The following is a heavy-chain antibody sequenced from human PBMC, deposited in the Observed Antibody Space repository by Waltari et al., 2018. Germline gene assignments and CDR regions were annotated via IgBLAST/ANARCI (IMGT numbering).Heavy chain of an antibody. CDR3: ARADYYYDKNWFDP. J-gene: IGHJ5*02. D-gene: IGHD3-22*01. CDR1: GVSISSGDDH. CDR2: VYYSGCT. Sequence: QVQLQESGPGLVKPSQTLSLTCTVSGVSISSGDDHWNWIRQPPGKGLEWLGYVYYSGCTYYNPSLKSRLTISVDTSKNQFYLHLNSVTAADTAVYYCARADYYYDKNWFDPWGQGTPVTVSS. V-gene: IGHV4-30-4*08.